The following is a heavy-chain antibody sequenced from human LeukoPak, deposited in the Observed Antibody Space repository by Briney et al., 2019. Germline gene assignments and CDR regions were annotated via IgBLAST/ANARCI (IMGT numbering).Heavy chain of an antibody. CDR3: AKGGYTSYFDF. J-gene: IGHJ4*02. CDR2: IRASGGST. D-gene: IGHD2-2*02. V-gene: IGHV3-23*01. CDR1: GFTFSSYA. Sequence: PGGSLRLSCATSGFTFSSYAMTWVRRPPGKGLEWVSTIRASGGSTYYADSVEGRFTISRDNSKNTLYLQMNSLRADDTAVYYCAKGGYTSYFDFWGQGILVTVPS.